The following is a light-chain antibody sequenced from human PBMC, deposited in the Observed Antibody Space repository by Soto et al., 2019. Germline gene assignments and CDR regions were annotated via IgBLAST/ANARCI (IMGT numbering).Light chain of an antibody. V-gene: IGLV2-8*01. CDR3: KSYAGSNTYV. CDR2: EVV. Sequence: QSALTQPPSASGSPGQSVTISCTGTKNDIGVYDFVSWYQHHPGKAPRLIIYEVVQRPSGVPDRFCGSRSGNTPSLTVSGLQAADEADYFCKSYAGSNTYVFGSGTKVTV. J-gene: IGLJ1*01. CDR1: KNDIGVYDF.